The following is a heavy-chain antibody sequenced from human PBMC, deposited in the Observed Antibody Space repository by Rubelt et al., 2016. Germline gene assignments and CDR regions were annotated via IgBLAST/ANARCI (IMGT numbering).Heavy chain of an antibody. CDR1: GFAFRTYD. J-gene: IGHJ4*01. D-gene: IGHD5-12*01. Sequence: QVVENGGGLVQPGGSLRLSCAASGFAFRTYDMNWVRQAPGKGLEWVAKMKEDGSDEHYVDSVKGRFTISRDNARNSLYLQMNSLRTEDTAVYYCTRVWGYNGYDYWGHGTLVTISS. CDR2: MKEDGSDE. V-gene: IGHV3-7*03. CDR3: TRVWGYNGYDY.